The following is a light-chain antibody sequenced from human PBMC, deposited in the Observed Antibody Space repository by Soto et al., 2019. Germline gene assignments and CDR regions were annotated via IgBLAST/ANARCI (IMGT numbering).Light chain of an antibody. CDR1: QSISSL. CDR2: KAS. CDR3: QQYNSYSWT. Sequence: IQNILAPPTLSTSVEDRVTITCRASQSISSLLAWYQQKPGKAPKLLIYKASSLQSGVPSRFSGSGSGTEFTLTISSLQPDDFATYYCQQYNSYSWTFGQGTMVDI. V-gene: IGKV1-5*03. J-gene: IGKJ1*01.